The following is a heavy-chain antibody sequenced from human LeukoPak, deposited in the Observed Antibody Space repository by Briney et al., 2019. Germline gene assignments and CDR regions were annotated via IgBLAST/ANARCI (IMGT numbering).Heavy chain of an antibody. Sequence: PGGSLRLSCAASGFTFDDYGMSWVRQAPGKGLEWVSGINWNGGSTGYADSVKGRFTISRDNAKNSLYLQMNSLRAEDTAVYYCARDGLVYGGNWFDPWGQGTLVTVSS. J-gene: IGHJ5*02. V-gene: IGHV3-20*04. CDR2: INWNGGST. CDR3: ARDGLVYGGNWFDP. CDR1: GFTFDDYG. D-gene: IGHD3/OR15-3a*01.